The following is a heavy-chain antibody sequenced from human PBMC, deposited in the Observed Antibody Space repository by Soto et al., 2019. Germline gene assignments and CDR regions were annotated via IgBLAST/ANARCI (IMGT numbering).Heavy chain of an antibody. V-gene: IGHV4-31*03. CDR2: IYYSGST. CDR3: ARYYDILTGYYRKNWFDP. Sequence: QVQLQESGPGLVKPSQTLSLTCTVSGGSISSGGYYWSWIRQHPGKGLEWIGYIYYSGSTYYNPSLKSRVTISVDTSKNQFSLKLSSVTAADTAVYYCARYYDILTGYYRKNWFDPWGHGTLVTVSS. D-gene: IGHD3-9*01. J-gene: IGHJ5*02. CDR1: GGSISSGGYY.